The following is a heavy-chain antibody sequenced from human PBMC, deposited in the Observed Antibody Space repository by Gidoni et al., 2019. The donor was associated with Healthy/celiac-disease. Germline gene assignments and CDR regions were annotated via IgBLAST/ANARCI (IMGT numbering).Heavy chain of an antibody. V-gene: IGHV1-46*01. CDR3: ARDKGYDSSGSDAFDI. D-gene: IGHD3-22*01. CDR2: INPSGGST. CDR1: GYTFTSYY. J-gene: IGHJ3*02. Sequence: QVQLVQSGAEVKKPGASVKVSCKASGYTFTSYYMHWVRQAPGQGLEWMGIINPSGGSTSYAQKFQGRVTMTRDTSTSTVYMELSSLRSEDTAVYYCARDKGYDSSGSDAFDIWGQGTMVTVSS.